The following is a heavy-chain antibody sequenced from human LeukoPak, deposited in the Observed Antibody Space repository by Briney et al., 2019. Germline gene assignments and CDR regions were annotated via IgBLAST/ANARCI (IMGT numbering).Heavy chain of an antibody. J-gene: IGHJ6*02. Sequence: PGRSLRLSCAASGFTFSSYGMHWVRQAPGKGLEWVAVILSDGSKEFYTDSVKGRFTISRDNSKNTLYLQMNSLRAEDTAVYYCARLWYGSGSYDYGMDVWGQGTTVTVSS. CDR1: GFTFSSYG. D-gene: IGHD3-10*01. V-gene: IGHV3-30*03. CDR3: ARLWYGSGSYDYGMDV. CDR2: ILSDGSKE.